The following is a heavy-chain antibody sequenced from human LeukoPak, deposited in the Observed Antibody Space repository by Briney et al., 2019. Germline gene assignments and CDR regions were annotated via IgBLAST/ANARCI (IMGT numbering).Heavy chain of an antibody. D-gene: IGHD3-9*01. J-gene: IGHJ4*02. CDR1: GYTFTSYD. V-gene: IGHV1-8*03. CDR2: MNPNSGNT. CDR3: ARGRDDMSFDY. Sequence: ASXXVSCKASGYTFTSYDINWVRQATGQGREWMGWMNPNSGNTGYAQKFQGRVTITRNTYISTAYMELSSLRSEDTAVYYCARGRDDMSFDYWGQGTLVTVSS.